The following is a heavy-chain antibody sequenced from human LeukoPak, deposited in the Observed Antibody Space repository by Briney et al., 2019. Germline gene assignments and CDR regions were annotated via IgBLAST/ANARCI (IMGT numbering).Heavy chain of an antibody. J-gene: IGHJ5*02. CDR1: GFAFSSYA. D-gene: IGHD6-19*01. CDR3: AKYGAVAGGNWFDP. Sequence: VGSLRLSCAASGFAFSSYALSWVRQAPGKGLEWVSAISGSGGSTYYADSVKGRFTISRDNSKNTLFLQMNSLRAEDTAVYYCAKYGAVAGGNWFDPWGQGTLVTVSS. V-gene: IGHV3-23*01. CDR2: ISGSGGST.